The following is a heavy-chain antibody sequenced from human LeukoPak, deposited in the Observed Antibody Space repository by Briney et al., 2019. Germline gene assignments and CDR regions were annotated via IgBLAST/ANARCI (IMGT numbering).Heavy chain of an antibody. V-gene: IGHV4-4*07. J-gene: IGHJ4*02. CDR2: IYTSGST. CDR3: ARDGAVAGTVDY. D-gene: IGHD6-19*01. CDR1: GGSFSGYY. Sequence: PSETLSLTCAVYGGSFSGYYWSWIRQPAGKGLEWIGRIYTSGSTNYNPSLKSRVTISVDKSKNQFSLKLSSVTAADTAVYYCARDGAVAGTVDYWGQGTLVTVSS.